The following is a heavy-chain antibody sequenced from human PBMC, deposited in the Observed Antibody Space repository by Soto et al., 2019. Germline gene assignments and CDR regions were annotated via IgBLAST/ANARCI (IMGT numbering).Heavy chain of an antibody. CDR1: GGSISSGNSYS. CDR3: ARAVAPYLGTWFDP. V-gene: IGHV4-30-2*01. D-gene: IGHD3-16*01. J-gene: IGHJ5*02. Sequence: QLQLQESGSGLVKPSQTLSLTCAVSGGSISSGNSYSWSWIRQPLGKGLEWIGSISHTGSTSYNPSLKGRFSMSVDKSKNPFSLKLSSVTAADTAVYFCARAVAPYLGTWFDPWGQGTLVSVSS. CDR2: ISHTGST.